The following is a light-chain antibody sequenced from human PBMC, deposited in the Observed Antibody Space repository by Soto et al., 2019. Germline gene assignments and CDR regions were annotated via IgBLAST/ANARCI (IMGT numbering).Light chain of an antibody. V-gene: IGKV3-20*01. J-gene: IGKJ1*01. CDR1: QNVDSNY. CDR3: QQYGSLSWT. CDR2: GAS. Sequence: EIVLTQSPATLSLSPVERATLSCRASQNVDSNYLAWYQQKPGQAPRIIIFGASGRATGIPDRFSGSGSGTDFILTISRLEPEDFAVYYCQQYGSLSWTFGQGTKVDI.